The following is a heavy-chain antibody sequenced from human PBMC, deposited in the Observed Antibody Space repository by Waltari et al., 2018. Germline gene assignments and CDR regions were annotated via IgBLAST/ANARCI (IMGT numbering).Heavy chain of an antibody. Sequence: EVQLVQSGAEVKKPGESLKISCKGSGYTFATYWIDWVRQMPGKGLEWMGIIYPGNSETRNSPSFQGQVTISADKSISTAYLQWSSLKASDTAMYYCARQGQPHDGFDIWGQGTMVTVSS. CDR3: ARQGQPHDGFDI. CDR2: IYPGNSET. CDR1: GYTFATYW. J-gene: IGHJ3*02. V-gene: IGHV5-51*01.